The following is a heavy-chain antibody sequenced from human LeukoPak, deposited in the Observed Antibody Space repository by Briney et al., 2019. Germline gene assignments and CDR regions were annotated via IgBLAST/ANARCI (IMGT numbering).Heavy chain of an antibody. J-gene: IGHJ4*02. Sequence: GRSLRLSCVASGFTFTRFAMNWVRQAPGKGLEWVSAISGNAARTYFADSVKGRFTISSDNSKNTLYLEMNTLRPEVTSIYYCARFPFLEWLTYFDSWGQGTLVTVSS. CDR1: GFTFTRFA. CDR3: ARFPFLEWLTYFDS. D-gene: IGHD3-3*01. CDR2: ISGNAART. V-gene: IGHV3-23*01.